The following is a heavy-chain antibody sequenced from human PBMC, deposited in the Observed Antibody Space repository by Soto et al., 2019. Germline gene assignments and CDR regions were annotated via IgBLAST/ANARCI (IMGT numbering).Heavy chain of an antibody. V-gene: IGHV1-2*02. D-gene: IGHD6-13*01. CDR2: INPNSGGT. Sequence: ASVKVSCKASGYTFTGYYMHWVRQAPGQGLEWMGWINPNSGGTNYAQKFQGRVTMTRDTSISTAYMELSRLRSDDTAVYYCARDNSSSWYEVWFDPLGPGNPGHRLL. J-gene: IGHJ5*02. CDR1: GYTFTGYY. CDR3: ARDNSSSWYEVWFDP.